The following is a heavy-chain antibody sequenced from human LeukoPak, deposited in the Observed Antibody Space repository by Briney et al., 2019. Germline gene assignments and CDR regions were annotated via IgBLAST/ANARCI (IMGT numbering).Heavy chain of an antibody. D-gene: IGHD6-13*01. J-gene: IGHJ4*02. Sequence: ASVKVSCKASGYTFTGYYMHWVRQAPGQGLEWMGWINPNSGGTNYAQKFQGRVTMTRDTSISTAYMELSRLRSDDTAVYYCARKRIAAAGLNFDYWGQGTLVTVSS. CDR2: INPNSGGT. CDR1: GYTFTGYY. CDR3: ARKRIAAAGLNFDY. V-gene: IGHV1-2*02.